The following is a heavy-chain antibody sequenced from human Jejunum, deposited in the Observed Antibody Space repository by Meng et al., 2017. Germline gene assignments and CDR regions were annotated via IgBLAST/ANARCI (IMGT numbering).Heavy chain of an antibody. V-gene: IGHV1-69*01. CDR2: IIPIFGTA. CDR3: ARASEGSPTVTLIDY. J-gene: IGHJ4*02. D-gene: IGHD4-17*01. CDR1: EGTFSSYA. Sequence: QEALVKSGAEVKKPGSWVKVSCKASEGTFSSYAINWVRQAPGQGLEWMGGIIPIFGTANYAQKFQGRVTITADESTSTAYMELSSLRSEDTAVYYCARASEGSPTVTLIDYWGQGTLVTVSS.